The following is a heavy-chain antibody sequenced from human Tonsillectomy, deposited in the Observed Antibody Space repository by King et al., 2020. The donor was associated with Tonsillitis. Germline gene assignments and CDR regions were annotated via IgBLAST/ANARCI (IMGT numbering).Heavy chain of an antibody. J-gene: IGHJ3*01. CDR2: ISGSGGST. D-gene: IGHD5-12*01. V-gene: IGHV3-23*04. CDR3: AKDKVATMTRDAFDF. CDR1: GFTFSSYA. Sequence: VQLVESGGGLVQPGGSLRLSCAVSGFTFSSYAMSWVRLAPGKGLEWGSAISGSGGSTYSADSVKGRFTISRDNSKNTLYLQMNSLRAEDPAVYYCAKDKVATMTRDAFDFWGQGTMVTVSS.